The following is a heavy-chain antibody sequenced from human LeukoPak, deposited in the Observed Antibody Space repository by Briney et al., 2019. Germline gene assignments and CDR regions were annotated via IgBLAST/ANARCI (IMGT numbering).Heavy chain of an antibody. J-gene: IGHJ3*02. CDR3: ARVVVDAFDI. Sequence: SETLSLTCTVSGGSISSYYWSWIRQPPGKGLEWIGYIYYSGSTNYNPSLTSRVTISVDTSKNQFSLKLSSVTAADTAVYCCARVVVDAFDIWGQGTMVTVSS. V-gene: IGHV4-59*01. CDR2: IYYSGST. CDR1: GGSISSYY. D-gene: IGHD2-15*01.